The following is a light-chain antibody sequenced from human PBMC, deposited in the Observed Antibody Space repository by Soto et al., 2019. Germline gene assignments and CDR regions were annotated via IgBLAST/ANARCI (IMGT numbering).Light chain of an antibody. V-gene: IGKV3-15*01. CDR3: QQYGSSGT. CDR1: QSISGN. Sequence: IVMTQSPDTLSVSQGERATLSCRASQSISGNLVWYQQKPGQAPRLLIYGASTRATGIPARFSGSGSGTEFTLTISSLQSEDFAVYYCQQYGSSGTFGQGTKVDIK. J-gene: IGKJ1*01. CDR2: GAS.